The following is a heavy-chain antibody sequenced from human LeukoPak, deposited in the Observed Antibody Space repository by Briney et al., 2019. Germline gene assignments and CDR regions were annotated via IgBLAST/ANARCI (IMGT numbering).Heavy chain of an antibody. Sequence: KPSETLSLTCTVSGGSISNSRYYWGWIRQPPGKGLEWIGSIYYSGSTHYTPSLKSRVTISVDTSKNQFSLKLSSVTAADTAVYYCATNSSGWVFDYWGQGTQVTASS. CDR2: IYYSGST. D-gene: IGHD6-19*01. J-gene: IGHJ4*02. V-gene: IGHV4-39*01. CDR3: ATNSSGWVFDY. CDR1: GGSISNSRYY.